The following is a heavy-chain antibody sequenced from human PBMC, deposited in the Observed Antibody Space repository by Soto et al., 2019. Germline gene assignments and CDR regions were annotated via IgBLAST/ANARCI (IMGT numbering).Heavy chain of an antibody. J-gene: IGHJ4*02. V-gene: IGHV4-39*01. CDR2: IYYSGST. CDR1: GDSMSSTTYY. CDR3: AKHGASSGSVFDC. Sequence: QLQLQESGPGLVKPSETLSLTCTVSGDSMSSTTYYWGWIRQPPGKGLEWIGRIYYSGSTYYSPSLKSRVTISVDTSKNQFSLKLNSVPAADTAVYYCAKHGASSGSVFDCWGQGTLVTVSS. D-gene: IGHD6-19*01.